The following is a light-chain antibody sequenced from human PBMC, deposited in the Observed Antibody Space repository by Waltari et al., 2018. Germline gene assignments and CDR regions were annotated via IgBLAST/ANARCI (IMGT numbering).Light chain of an antibody. CDR2: AAS. CDR3: QQFGGSPMYT. CDR1: RNVHSTY. V-gene: IGKV3-20*01. J-gene: IGKJ2*01. Sequence: VLTQSPGTLSLSPWRRATLSCRASRNVHSTYLVWYQQKPGQAPRLLIYAASSRATDIPDRFSGSGSGTDFTLTIDMLEPGDSAVYFCQQFGGSPMYTFGQGTKL.